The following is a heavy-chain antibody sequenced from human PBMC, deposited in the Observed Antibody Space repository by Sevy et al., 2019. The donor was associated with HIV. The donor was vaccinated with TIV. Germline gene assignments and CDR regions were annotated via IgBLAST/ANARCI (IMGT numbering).Heavy chain of an antibody. CDR1: GYTLTQFS. Sequence: VSVKVSCKVSGYTLTQFSMHWVRQAPGKGLEWMTTFDPEDGDPEDGKTIYAQKFLGRVTMTEDTSTDTAYMELSSLRSDDTAVNYCATTKDYYDSSGYPFDYWGQGTLVTVSS. CDR3: ATTKDYYDSSGYPFDY. CDR2: FDPEDGDPEDGKT. V-gene: IGHV1-24*01. D-gene: IGHD3-22*01. J-gene: IGHJ4*02.